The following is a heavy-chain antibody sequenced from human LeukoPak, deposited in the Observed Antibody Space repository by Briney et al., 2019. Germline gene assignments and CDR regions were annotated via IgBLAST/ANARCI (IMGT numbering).Heavy chain of an antibody. D-gene: IGHD4-17*01. V-gene: IGHV3-30*18. Sequence: PGGSLRLSCAASGFTFSSYGMHWVRQAPGKGLEWVAVISYDGSNKYYADSVKGRFTISRDNSKNTLYLQMNSLRAEDTAVYYCAKGLPPYDYGFSNYYMDVWGKGTTVTVSS. CDR2: ISYDGSNK. CDR3: AKGLPPYDYGFSNYYMDV. CDR1: GFTFSSYG. J-gene: IGHJ6*03.